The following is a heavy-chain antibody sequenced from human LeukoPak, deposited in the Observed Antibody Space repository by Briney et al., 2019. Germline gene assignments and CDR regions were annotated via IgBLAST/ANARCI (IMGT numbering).Heavy chain of an antibody. D-gene: IGHD6-13*01. Sequence: GGSLRLSCAASGFTFSNYGMHWVRQPPGNGLEWVSVISNDGTNTYQADSVKGRFTISRDNFKNTLYLQINSLRTEDTAIYYCARASSSWSFFDYWGQGALVTVSS. CDR2: ISNDGTNT. CDR1: GFTFSNYG. V-gene: IGHV3-30*19. J-gene: IGHJ4*02. CDR3: ARASSSWSFFDY.